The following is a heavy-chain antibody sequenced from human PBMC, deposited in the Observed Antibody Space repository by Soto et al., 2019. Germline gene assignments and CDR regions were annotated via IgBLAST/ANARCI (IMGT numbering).Heavy chain of an antibody. CDR3: AHRRGYYGSGSYSGMFWFDP. J-gene: IGHJ5*02. V-gene: IGHV2-5*02. CDR2: IYWDDDK. D-gene: IGHD3-10*01. Sequence: QITLKESGPTLVKPTQTLTLTCTFSGFSLSTSGVAVGWIRQPPGKALEWLALIYWDDDKRYSPSLKSRLTITKDTSKDQVVLTMTNMDPVDTATYYCAHRRGYYGSGSYSGMFWFDPWGQGTLVTVSP. CDR1: GFSLSTSGVA.